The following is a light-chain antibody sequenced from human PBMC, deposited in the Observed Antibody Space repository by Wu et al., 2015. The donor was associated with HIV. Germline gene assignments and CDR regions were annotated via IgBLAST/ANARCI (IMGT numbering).Light chain of an antibody. J-gene: IGKJ1*01. CDR2: KAS. Sequence: DIHMTQSPSTLSASVGDRVTITCRASQSISTWLAWYQQKPGKAPKLLIYKASNLESGVPSRFSGTGSGIEFTLTISSLQPDDFATYYCQRYESYPGFGQGTKVEIK. CDR1: QSISTW. CDR3: QRYESYPG. V-gene: IGKV1-5*03.